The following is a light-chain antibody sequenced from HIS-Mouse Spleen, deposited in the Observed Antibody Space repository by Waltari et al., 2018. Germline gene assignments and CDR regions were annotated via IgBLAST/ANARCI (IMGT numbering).Light chain of an antibody. J-gene: IGKJ2*01. CDR1: QSVSSY. CDR3: QQRSNWPL. Sequence: EIVLTQSPATLSLSPGERATLSCRASQSVSSYLAWYQQKPGQAPRLLIYDASNRATGIPARFSGSGSGTDFTLTISSLEPEDFAVYYCQQRSNWPLFGQGTKLGIK. CDR2: DAS. V-gene: IGKV3-11*01.